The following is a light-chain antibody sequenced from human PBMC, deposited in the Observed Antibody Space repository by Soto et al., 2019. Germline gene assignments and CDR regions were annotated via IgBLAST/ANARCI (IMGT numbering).Light chain of an antibody. CDR3: QQYNSDSLGLT. V-gene: IGKV1-5*01. CDR2: DAS. J-gene: IGKJ1*01. CDR1: QTINSW. Sequence: DIQMTQSPSTLSASVGDRVTITCRASQTINSWLAWYQQKPGRAPKLLIYDASSLESGVPSRFSGSGSGTEFTLTISSLQPDDFATYYCQQYNSDSLGLTFDQGTKVEIK.